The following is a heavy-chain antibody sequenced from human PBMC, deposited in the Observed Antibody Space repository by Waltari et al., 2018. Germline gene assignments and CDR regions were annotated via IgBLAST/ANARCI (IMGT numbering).Heavy chain of an antibody. J-gene: IGHJ4*02. CDR2: ISPYKGNA. CDR1: GYTFTNFG. CDR3: ARGGGPRTVVALTFDL. D-gene: IGHD3-22*01. Sequence: QVQLVQSGAEVKKPGASVRVSCKASGYTFTNFGIHWVRQAPGQGLEWMGWISPYKGNADYEQTLQGRVTMTTDTSTKTAYLELRSLRSDDTAVYYCARGGGPRTVVALTFDLWGQGTLVTVSS. V-gene: IGHV1-18*01.